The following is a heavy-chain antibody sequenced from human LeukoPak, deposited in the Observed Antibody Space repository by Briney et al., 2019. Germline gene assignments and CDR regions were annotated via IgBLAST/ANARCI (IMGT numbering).Heavy chain of an antibody. V-gene: IGHV3-21*01. J-gene: IGHJ6*03. Sequence: GGSLRLSCAASGFTFSSYSMNWVRQAPGKGLEWVSSISSSSYIYYADSVKGRFTISRDNAKNSLYLQMNSLRAEDTAVYYCARELIVLMVYAITYMDVWGKGTTVTVSS. CDR2: ISSSSYI. D-gene: IGHD2-8*01. CDR3: ARELIVLMVYAITYMDV. CDR1: GFTFSSYS.